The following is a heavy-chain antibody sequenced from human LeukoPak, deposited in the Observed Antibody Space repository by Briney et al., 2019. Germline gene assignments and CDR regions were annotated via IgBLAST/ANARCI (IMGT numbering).Heavy chain of an antibody. V-gene: IGHV3-9*01. J-gene: IGHJ4*02. D-gene: IGHD6-6*01. CDR3: ATLTVAARTANFDY. Sequence: GRSLRPSCAASGFTFDDYAMHWVRQAPGKGLEWVSGISWNSGSIGYADSVKGRFTISRDNAKNSLYLQMNSLRAEDTALYYCATLTVAARTANFDYWGQGTLVTVSS. CDR1: GFTFDDYA. CDR2: ISWNSGSI.